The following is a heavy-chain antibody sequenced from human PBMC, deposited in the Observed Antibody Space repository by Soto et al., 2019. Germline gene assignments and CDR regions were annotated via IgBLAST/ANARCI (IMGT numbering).Heavy chain of an antibody. CDR1: GLNFDDFA. D-gene: IGHD3-3*01. J-gene: IGHJ4*02. V-gene: IGHV3-9*01. CDR3: AKGRYDFWSPYYFDY. Sequence: GGSLRLSCVGTGLNFDDFAMHWVRQAPGKGLEWVSGITWNSRVLAYADSVKGRFTISRDNARNSLYLQMDSLRDEDTALYYCAKGRYDFWSPYYFDYWGQGTLVTVSS. CDR2: ITWNSRVL.